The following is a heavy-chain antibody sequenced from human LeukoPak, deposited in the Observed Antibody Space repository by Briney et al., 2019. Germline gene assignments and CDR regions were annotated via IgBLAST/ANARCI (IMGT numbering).Heavy chain of an antibody. CDR3: ARHSDYGDYFFD. J-gene: IGHJ4*02. Sequence: PGGSLRLSCAASGFTFSSYGMSWVRQAPGKGLEWVSALSGSGGSKYYADSVKGRFTISRDNSKNTLYVQMNSLRAEDTAVYYCARHSDYGDYFFDWGQGALVTVSS. D-gene: IGHD4-17*01. CDR1: GFTFSSYG. CDR2: LSGSGGSK. V-gene: IGHV3-23*01.